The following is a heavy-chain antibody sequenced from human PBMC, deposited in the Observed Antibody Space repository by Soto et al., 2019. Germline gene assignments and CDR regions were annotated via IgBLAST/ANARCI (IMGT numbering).Heavy chain of an antibody. CDR3: ASPPTNLDYDDDTWFDP. CDR1: GFTFSRYW. V-gene: IGHV3-7*01. Sequence: EVQLVESGGALVQPGGSLRLSCGASGFTFSRYWMNWVRQAPGKGLEWVANINQDGGQTYYADSVKGRFTISRNNAKNFMYLQMDSLRAGDTAVYYCASPPTNLDYDDDTWFDPWGQGTLVTVSS. CDR2: INQDGGQT. J-gene: IGHJ5*02. D-gene: IGHD4-17*01.